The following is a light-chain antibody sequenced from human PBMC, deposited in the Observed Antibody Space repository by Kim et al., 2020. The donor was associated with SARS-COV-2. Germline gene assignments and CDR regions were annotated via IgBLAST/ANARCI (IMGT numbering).Light chain of an antibody. Sequence: EIVLTQSPGTLSLSPGERATLSCRASQSVSSNYVAWYQQKRGQPPRLLFYGAYSRTTGIPYRLSGSGAGTDFTLTISRLEPEDFVVYYSQQYATAPRTFGQGTKVYIK. V-gene: IGKV3-20*01. CDR3: QQYATAPRT. CDR2: GAY. CDR1: QSVSSNY. J-gene: IGKJ1*01.